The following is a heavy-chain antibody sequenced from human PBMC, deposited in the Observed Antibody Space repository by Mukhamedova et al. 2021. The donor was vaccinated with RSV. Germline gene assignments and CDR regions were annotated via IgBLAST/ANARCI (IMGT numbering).Heavy chain of an antibody. CDR3: ARRGLLAMGY. J-gene: IGHJ4*02. CDR2: INDSATT. Sequence: GKGLEWIGEINDSATTNYNPSLKSRVTISVDTSKNQFSLRLSSVTAADTAVYYCARRGLLAMGYWGKGTLVTVAS. V-gene: IGHV4-34*01. D-gene: IGHD2-21*01.